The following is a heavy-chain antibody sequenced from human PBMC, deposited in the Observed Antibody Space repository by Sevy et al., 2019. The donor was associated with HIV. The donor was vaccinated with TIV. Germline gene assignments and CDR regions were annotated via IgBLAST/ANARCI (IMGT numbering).Heavy chain of an antibody. D-gene: IGHD5-12*01. Sequence: ETLSLTCTVSGGSISGSFNYWGWIRQPPGKGQEWIGSSYYSGSPYYNSSLKNRVTISVDTSKNHFSLKLSSVTAADTAVYYCARHSLDGYNRGNFDYWGQGTLVTVSS. CDR3: ARHSLDGYNRGNFDY. CDR1: GGSISGSFNY. V-gene: IGHV4-39*01. CDR2: SYYSGSP. J-gene: IGHJ4*02.